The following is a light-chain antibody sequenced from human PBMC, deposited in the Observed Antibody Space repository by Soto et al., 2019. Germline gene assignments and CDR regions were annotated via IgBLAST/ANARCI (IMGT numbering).Light chain of an antibody. CDR1: QSIYNNY. Sequence: EILLTQSPGTLSLSPGERVTLSCRASQSIYNNYLAWYQQKPGQAPRLLMYGASTRITGIPDRFSGSGSGTDFTLTINRLEPEDFAVYYCQQYVNSPSTFGQGPKVEIK. J-gene: IGKJ1*01. CDR2: GAS. V-gene: IGKV3-20*01. CDR3: QQYVNSPST.